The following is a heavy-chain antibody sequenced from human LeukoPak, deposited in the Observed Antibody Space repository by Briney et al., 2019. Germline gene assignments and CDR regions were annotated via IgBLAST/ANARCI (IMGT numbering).Heavy chain of an antibody. Sequence: PSETLSLTCTVSGGSISSGDYYWSWIRQPPGKGLEWIGYIYYSGSTYYNPSLKSRVTISVDTSKNQFSLKLSSVTAADTAVYYCARFPPHYYDSSGYSPEGYWGQGTLVTVSS. V-gene: IGHV4-30-4*01. D-gene: IGHD3-22*01. CDR3: ARFPPHYYDSSGYSPEGY. CDR1: GGSISSGDYY. J-gene: IGHJ4*02. CDR2: IYYSGST.